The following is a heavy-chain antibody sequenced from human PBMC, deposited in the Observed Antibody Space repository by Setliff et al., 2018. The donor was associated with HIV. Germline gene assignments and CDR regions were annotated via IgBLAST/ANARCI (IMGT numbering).Heavy chain of an antibody. CDR1: GFNFKNAW. CDR2: IKSRVDGETT. CDR3: ILLGMHGAFDI. Sequence: SCAGSGFNFKNAWMSWVRQAPGKGLEWVGRIKSRVDGETTAYAAPLKGRFTISRDDSKNTLYLQMDSLTTEDTAVYYCILLGMHGAFDIWGQGTMVTVSS. V-gene: IGHV3-15*01. J-gene: IGHJ3*02. D-gene: IGHD7-27*01.